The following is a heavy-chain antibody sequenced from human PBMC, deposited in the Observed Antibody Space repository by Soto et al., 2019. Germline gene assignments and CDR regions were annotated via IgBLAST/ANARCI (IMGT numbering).Heavy chain of an antibody. CDR2: ISGSGFKK. V-gene: IGHV3-23*01. Sequence: PGGSLRLSCAASGFIFENFGMSWDRQAPGKGLEWISSISGSGFKKYYADSVKGRFTISRDNSKSTVYLELNNLSAEDTAVYYCARAGQPERGFLEWLAPYYYYYGMDVWGQGTTVTVSS. J-gene: IGHJ6*02. CDR1: GFIFENFG. D-gene: IGHD3-3*01. CDR3: ARAGQPERGFLEWLAPYYYYYGMDV.